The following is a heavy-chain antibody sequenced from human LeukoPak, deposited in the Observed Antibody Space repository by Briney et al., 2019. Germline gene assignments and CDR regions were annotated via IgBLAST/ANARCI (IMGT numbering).Heavy chain of an antibody. D-gene: IGHD2-8*02. J-gene: IGHJ5*02. CDR3: GLVASGNWWFDP. Sequence: ASVKVSCKASGYTFTDYYMHWVRQAPGQGLEWMGWINPDSGVTNYPQNLQGRVTLTGDTSITTSYMELTGLTSVDTAVYYCGLVASGNWWFDPWGQGTLVTVSS. V-gene: IGHV1-2*02. CDR2: INPDSGVT. CDR1: GYTFTDYY.